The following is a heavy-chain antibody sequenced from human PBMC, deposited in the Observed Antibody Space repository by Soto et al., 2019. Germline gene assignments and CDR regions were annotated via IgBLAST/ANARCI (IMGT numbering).Heavy chain of an antibody. V-gene: IGHV3-48*03. D-gene: IGHD4-17*01. Sequence: PGGSLRLSCAASGFTFSSYEMNWVRQAPGKGLEWVSYISSSGSTIYYADSVKGRFTISRDNAKNSLYLQMNSLRAEDTAVYYCATIYGDFSYWGQGTLVTVSS. CDR2: ISSSGSTI. J-gene: IGHJ4*02. CDR1: GFTFSSYE. CDR3: ATIYGDFSY.